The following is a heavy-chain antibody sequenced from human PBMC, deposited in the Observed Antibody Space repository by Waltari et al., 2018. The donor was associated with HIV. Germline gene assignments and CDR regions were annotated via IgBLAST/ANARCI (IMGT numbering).Heavy chain of an antibody. V-gene: IGHV1-18*01. J-gene: IGHJ5*02. Sequence: QAQLAQSGAEVKKPGASVKVSCKASGYTFTSDGTSWVRQAPGQGLEWLGWISAYNGNTNYAQKLQGRVTMTTDTSTSTAYMELRSLRSDDTAVYYCARVGCSSASCYSGWFDPWGQGTLVTVSS. CDR1: GYTFTSDG. CDR3: ARVGCSSASCYSGWFDP. CDR2: ISAYNGNT. D-gene: IGHD2-2*01.